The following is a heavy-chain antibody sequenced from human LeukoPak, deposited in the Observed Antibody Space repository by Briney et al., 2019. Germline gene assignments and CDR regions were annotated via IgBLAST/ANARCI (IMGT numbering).Heavy chain of an antibody. Sequence: GGSLRLSCAASGFTFSSYGMHWVRQAPGKGLEWVAVIWYDGSNKYYADSVKGRFTISRDNSKNTLYLQMNSLRAEDTAVYYCARGHYDFWSDYYYGMDVWGQGTTVTVSS. CDR3: ARGHYDFWSDYYYGMDV. J-gene: IGHJ6*02. V-gene: IGHV3-33*01. CDR2: IWYDGSNK. CDR1: GFTFSSYG. D-gene: IGHD3-3*01.